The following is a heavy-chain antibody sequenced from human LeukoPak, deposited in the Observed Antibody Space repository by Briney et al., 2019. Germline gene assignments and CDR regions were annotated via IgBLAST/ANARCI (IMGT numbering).Heavy chain of an antibody. CDR3: ARAGVTYQLLFRY. CDR2: IRQDGSEE. D-gene: IGHD2-2*01. V-gene: IGHV3-7*01. CDR1: GFTFSSYW. J-gene: IGHJ4*02. Sequence: GGSLRLSCAASGFTFSSYWMSWVRQAPGKGLEWVANIRQDGSEEYYVDSVKGRFTISRDNAKNSLYLQMNSLRAEDTAVYYCARAGVTYQLLFRYWGQGTLVTVSS.